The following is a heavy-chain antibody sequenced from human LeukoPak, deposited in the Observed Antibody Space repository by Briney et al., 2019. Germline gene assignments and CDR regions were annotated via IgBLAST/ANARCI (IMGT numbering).Heavy chain of an antibody. V-gene: IGHV1-18*01. D-gene: IGHD6-13*01. J-gene: IGHJ5*02. CDR3: ARIAAAGTHWFDP. CDR2: ISAYNGNT. CDR1: GCTFTSYG. Sequence: ASVKVSCKASGCTFTSYGISWVRQAPGQGLERMGWISAYNGNTNYAQKLQGRVTMTTDTSTSTAYMELRSLGSDDTAVYYCARIAAAGTHWFDPWGQGTLVTVSS.